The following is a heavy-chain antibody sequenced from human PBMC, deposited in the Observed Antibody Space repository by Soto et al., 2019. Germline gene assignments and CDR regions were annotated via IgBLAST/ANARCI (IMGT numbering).Heavy chain of an antibody. CDR2: IYPGDSDT. V-gene: IGHV5-51*01. CDR3: ARLKRDGYNYSPLYY. CDR1: GYSFTSYW. D-gene: IGHD5-12*01. Sequence: PGASLKISREGSGYSFTSYWIGWVRQPPGKGLEWMGIIYPGDSDTRYSPSFQGQVTISADKSISTAYLQWSSLKASDTAMYYCARLKRDGYNYSPLYYWGQGTLVTVSS. J-gene: IGHJ4*02.